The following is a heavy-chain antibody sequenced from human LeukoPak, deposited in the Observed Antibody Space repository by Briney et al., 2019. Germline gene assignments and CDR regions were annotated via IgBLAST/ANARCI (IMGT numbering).Heavy chain of an antibody. CDR2: IYPGDSDT. CDR3: ARLGDGYNSYYCYYYMDV. CDR1: GYSFTSYW. J-gene: IGHJ6*03. Sequence: GESLKISCKGSGYSFTSYWIGWVRQMPGKGLEWMLIIYPGDSDTRYSPSFQGQVTISADKSISTAYLQWSSLKASDTAMYYCARLGDGYNSYYCYYYMDVWGKGTTVTVSS. D-gene: IGHD5-24*01. V-gene: IGHV5-51*01.